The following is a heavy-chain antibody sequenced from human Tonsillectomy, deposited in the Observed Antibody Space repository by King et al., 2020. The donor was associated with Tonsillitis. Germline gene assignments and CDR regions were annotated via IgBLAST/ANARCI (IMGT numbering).Heavy chain of an antibody. Sequence: VQLVESGGGLVKPGGSLRLSCAASGFTFSSYSMNWVRQAPGKGLEWVSSISSSSSYIYYADSVKGRFTISRDNAKNSLYLQMNSLRAEDTAVYYCARGGGLSGDPFDYWGQGTLVTVSS. D-gene: IGHD3-16*01. J-gene: IGHJ4*02. CDR2: ISSSSSYI. CDR3: ARGGGLSGDPFDY. V-gene: IGHV3-21*01. CDR1: GFTFSSYS.